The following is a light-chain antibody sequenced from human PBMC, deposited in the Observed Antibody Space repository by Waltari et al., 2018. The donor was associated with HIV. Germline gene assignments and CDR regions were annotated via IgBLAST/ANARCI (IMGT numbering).Light chain of an antibody. V-gene: IGLV3-21*02. CDR3: QVWDESNEQVV. CDR2: DDS. CDR1: NIAGRK. J-gene: IGLJ2*01. Sequence: YVLTQPPSVSVAPGQTTRITCGGDNIAGRKVHWYQRRPGQAPALVVFDDSDRPSGIPERFSGSISGNTATLIISRVEDGDEADYYCQVWDESNEQVVFGGGTRLTVL.